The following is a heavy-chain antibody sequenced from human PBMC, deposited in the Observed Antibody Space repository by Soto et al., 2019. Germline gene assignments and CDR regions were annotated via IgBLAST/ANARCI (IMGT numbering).Heavy chain of an antibody. D-gene: IGHD6-25*01. Sequence: GASVKVSCKASGGTFSSYAISWVRQAPGQGLEWMGGIIPIFGTANYAQKFQGRVTITADESTSTAYMELSSLRSEDTAVYYCASVEGLRRIAASNYYYGMDVWGQGTTVTVSS. J-gene: IGHJ6*02. CDR1: GGTFSSYA. V-gene: IGHV1-69*13. CDR2: IIPIFGTA. CDR3: ASVEGLRRIAASNYYYGMDV.